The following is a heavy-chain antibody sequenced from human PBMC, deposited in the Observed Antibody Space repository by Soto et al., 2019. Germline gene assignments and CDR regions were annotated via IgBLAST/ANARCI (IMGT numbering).Heavy chain of an antibody. J-gene: IGHJ4*02. CDR3: ARSKMPTTVPYFDF. D-gene: IGHD1-1*01. V-gene: IGHV4-31*03. CDR1: GGSISSGGYY. CDR2: IYQSGNT. Sequence: QVHLQASGPGLVKPSQTLSLTCTVSGGSISSGGYYWTWIRQHPGEGLEWIGYIYQSGNTYYNPSLMSRTTISMDTSQNQFSLKLSSVTAADTAVYYCARSKMPTTVPYFDFWGQGTLVTVSS.